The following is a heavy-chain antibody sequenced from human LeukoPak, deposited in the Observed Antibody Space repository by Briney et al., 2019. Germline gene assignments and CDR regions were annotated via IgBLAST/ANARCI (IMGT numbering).Heavy chain of an antibody. V-gene: IGHV1-24*01. J-gene: IGHJ4*02. D-gene: IGHD6-19*01. CDR1: GYTLTELS. CDR2: FDPEDGET. Sequence: ASVKVSCKVSGYTLTELSMHWVRQAPGKGLEWMGGFDPEDGETIYAQKFQGRVTMTEDTSTDTAYMELSSLRSEDTAVYYCATAPGGRYGHDYWGQGTLVTVSS. CDR3: ATAPGGRYGHDY.